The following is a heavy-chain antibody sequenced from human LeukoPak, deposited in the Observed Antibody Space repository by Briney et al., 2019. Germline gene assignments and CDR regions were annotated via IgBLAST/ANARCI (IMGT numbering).Heavy chain of an antibody. CDR3: AHENPRSDY. J-gene: IGHJ4*02. V-gene: IGHV2-5*01. CDR2: IYGNGDK. Sequence: SGPTLVNPTQTLTLTCTFSGFSLSTSAVGMGWIRQPPGKALEWLALIYGNGDKRYNPSLESRLTITKDTSRNQVVLTMTNMDPVDTATYYCAHENPRSDYWGQGTLVTVSS. CDR1: GFSLSTSAVG.